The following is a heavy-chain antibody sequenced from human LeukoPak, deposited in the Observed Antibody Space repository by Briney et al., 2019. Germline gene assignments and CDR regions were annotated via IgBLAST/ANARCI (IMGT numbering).Heavy chain of an antibody. CDR2: MNPNSGNA. J-gene: IGHJ5*02. CDR3: ASSLESGWYENWFDP. V-gene: IGHV1-8*01. Sequence: ASVKVSCKASGYTFTSYDINWVRQATGQGLEWMGWMNPNSGNAGYAQKFQGRVTMTRNTSISTAYMELSSLRSEDTAVYHCASSLESGWYENWFDPWGQGTLVTVSS. D-gene: IGHD6-19*01. CDR1: GYTFTSYD.